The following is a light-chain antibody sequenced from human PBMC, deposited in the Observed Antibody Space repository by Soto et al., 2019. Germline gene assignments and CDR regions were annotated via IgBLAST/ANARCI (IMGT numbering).Light chain of an antibody. CDR2: DVS. J-gene: IGLJ1*01. Sequence: QSVLTQPASVSGSPGQSITISCTGTSSDVGGYNYVSWYQHHPGKAPKVLIYDVSNRPSGVSYRFSGTKSGNTASLTVSGLQAEDEADYYCCSYTRSGTLIFGTGTKVTVL. CDR1: SSDVGGYNY. CDR3: CSYTRSGTLI. V-gene: IGLV2-14*03.